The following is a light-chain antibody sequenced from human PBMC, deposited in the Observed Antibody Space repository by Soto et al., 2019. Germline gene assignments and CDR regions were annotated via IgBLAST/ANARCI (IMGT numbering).Light chain of an antibody. Sequence: DIQMTQSPSSLSASVGDRVTITCQARQAISNYLNWYQQKPGKAPKLLIYDASNLETGVPSRFSGSGYGTDFTFTISSLQPEDIATYYCQQYDTLLTFGGGTKVEIK. CDR3: QQYDTLLT. CDR2: DAS. J-gene: IGKJ4*01. CDR1: QAISNY. V-gene: IGKV1-33*01.